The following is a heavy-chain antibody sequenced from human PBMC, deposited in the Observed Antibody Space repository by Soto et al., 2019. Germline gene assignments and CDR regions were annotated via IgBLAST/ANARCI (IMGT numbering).Heavy chain of an antibody. Sequence: QVQLQESGPGLVKPSGTLSLICAVSGPSITTNHWWSWVRQPPGKGLEWIGEMYHDGNTNYHPSLKSRVSISLAKYKTQLSLELTSVTAGDTAVDDCAKDQGRGWELDYWGQGTLVIVSS. CDR2: MYHDGNT. D-gene: IGHD1-26*01. V-gene: IGHV4-4*02. CDR1: GPSITTNHW. J-gene: IGHJ4*02. CDR3: AKDQGRGWELDY.